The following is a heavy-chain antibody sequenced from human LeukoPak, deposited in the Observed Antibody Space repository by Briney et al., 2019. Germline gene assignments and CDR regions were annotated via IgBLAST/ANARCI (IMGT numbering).Heavy chain of an antibody. CDR1: GFTFSSYG. CDR3: GRVGPRSYGDYYYDY. CDR2: IWYDGSNK. D-gene: IGHD4-17*01. J-gene: IGHJ4*02. Sequence: PGRSLRLSCAASGFTFSSYGMHWVRQAPGKGLEWVAVIWYDGSNKYYADSVKGRFTISRDNSKNTLYLQMNSLRAEDTAVYYCGRVGPRSYGDYYYDYWGQGTLVTVSS. V-gene: IGHV3-33*01.